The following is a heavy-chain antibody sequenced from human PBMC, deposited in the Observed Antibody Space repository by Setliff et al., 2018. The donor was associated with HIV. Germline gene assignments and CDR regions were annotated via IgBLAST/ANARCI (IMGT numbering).Heavy chain of an antibody. V-gene: IGHV3-21*01. D-gene: IGHD1-26*01. J-gene: IGHJ4*02. CDR1: GLTFSNYW. Sequence: GGSLRLSCAASGLTFSNYWMNWVRQAPGKGLEWVASISSSGSYIHYADSVKGRFTISRDNAKNSQYLLMSDLRAEDTAVYYCAAVFTGEPGRSLDYWGQGTPVTVSS. CDR2: ISSSGSYI. CDR3: AAVFTGEPGRSLDY.